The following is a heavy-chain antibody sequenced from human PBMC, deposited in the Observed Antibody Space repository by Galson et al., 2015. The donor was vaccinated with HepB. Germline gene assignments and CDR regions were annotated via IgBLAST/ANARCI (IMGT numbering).Heavy chain of an antibody. Sequence: SVKVSCKASGYTFNNYDIHWVRQATGQGLEWMGWINPKYGGTKYAQKFQGRVTMTRDTSISTAYMELSRLKSDDTAVYYCARDMVVTQYFDYWGQGALVTVSS. D-gene: IGHD2-15*01. CDR1: GYTFNNYD. CDR2: INPKYGGT. J-gene: IGHJ4*02. V-gene: IGHV1-2*02. CDR3: ARDMVVTQYFDY.